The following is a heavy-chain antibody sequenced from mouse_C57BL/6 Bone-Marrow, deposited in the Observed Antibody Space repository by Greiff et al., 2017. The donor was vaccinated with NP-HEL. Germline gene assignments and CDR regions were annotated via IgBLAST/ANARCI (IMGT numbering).Heavy chain of an antibody. CDR3: ARGGGYYPWFAY. CDR1: EYEFPSHD. J-gene: IGHJ3*01. V-gene: IGHV5-2*01. Sequence: EVKVVESGGGLVQPGESLKLSCESNEYEFPSHDMSWVRKTPEKRLELVAAINSDGGSTYYPDTMERRFIISRDKTKKTLYLQMSSLRSEDTALYYCARGGGYYPWFAYWGQGTLVTVSA. CDR2: INSDGGST. D-gene: IGHD2-3*01.